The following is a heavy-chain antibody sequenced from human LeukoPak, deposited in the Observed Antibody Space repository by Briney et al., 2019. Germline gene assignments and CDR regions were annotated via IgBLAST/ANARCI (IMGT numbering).Heavy chain of an antibody. V-gene: IGHV3-7*01. CDR3: ARRLYSSGWPYYYYYGMDV. D-gene: IGHD6-19*01. CDR2: INHDGRET. J-gene: IGHJ6*02. Sequence: GGSLRLSCLGSGFNFRYFWMSWVRQAPGKGLEWVANINHDGRETYYADSVKGRFIISRDNAKDSLYLQMNSLRAEDTAVYYCARRLYSSGWPYYYYYGMDVWGQGTTVTVSS. CDR1: GFNFRYFW.